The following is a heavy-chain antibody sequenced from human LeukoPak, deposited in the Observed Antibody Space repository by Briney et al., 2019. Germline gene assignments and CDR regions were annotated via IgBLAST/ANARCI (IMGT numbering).Heavy chain of an antibody. CDR2: ISAYNGNT. D-gene: IGHD2-15*01. Sequence: ASVKVSCKASGYTFTSYGISWVRQAPGQGLEWMGWISAYNGNTNCAQNLQGRVTMTTDTSTSTAYMDLTSLRSDDPAGYYCAGGYCSGGSCLNWFDPWGQGTLVTVSS. CDR3: AGGYCSGGSCLNWFDP. CDR1: GYTFTSYG. J-gene: IGHJ5*02. V-gene: IGHV1-18*01.